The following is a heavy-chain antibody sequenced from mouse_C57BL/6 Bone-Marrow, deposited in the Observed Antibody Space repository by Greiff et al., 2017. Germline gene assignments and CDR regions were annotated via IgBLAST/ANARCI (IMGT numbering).Heavy chain of an antibody. Sequence: VQLKQSGAELVRPGASVKLSCTASGFNIKDDYMHWVKQRPEQGLEWIGWIDPESGDTEYASKFQGKATITADTSSNTANLQLSNLTSEDTAVYYCTSINTVAYYARDYWGQGTSVTVSS. CDR1: GFNIKDDY. J-gene: IGHJ4*01. CDR3: TSINTVAYYARDY. D-gene: IGHD1-1*01. CDR2: IDPESGDT. V-gene: IGHV14-4*01.